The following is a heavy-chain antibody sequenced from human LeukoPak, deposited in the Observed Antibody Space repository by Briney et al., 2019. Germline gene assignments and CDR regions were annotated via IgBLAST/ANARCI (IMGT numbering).Heavy chain of an antibody. J-gene: IGHJ4*02. CDR2: INPNSGDT. CDR1: GYTFTGYY. D-gene: IGHD3-22*01. V-gene: IGHV1-2*02. Sequence: ASVKVPCKASGYTFTGYYMRWVRQAPGQGLEWMGWINPNSGDTNYAQKFQGRVTMTRDTSISTAYMELSRLRSDDTAVYYCARAFGNYYDSSGYYAFDYWGQGTLVTVSS. CDR3: ARAFGNYYDSSGYYAFDY.